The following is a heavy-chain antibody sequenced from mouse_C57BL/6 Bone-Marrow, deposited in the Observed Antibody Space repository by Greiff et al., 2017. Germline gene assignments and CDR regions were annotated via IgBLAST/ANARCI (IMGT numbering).Heavy chain of an antibody. Sequence: VQLQQPGAELVMPGASVKLSCKASGYTFNSYWMHWVKQRPGQGLEWIGEIDPSDSNTNYNQKFKGKSTLTVDKSSSTAYMQISSLTSEDSAVYCCSREEYAMYYWGQGTSVTVSS. J-gene: IGHJ4*01. CDR2: IDPSDSNT. CDR1: GYTFNSYW. V-gene: IGHV1-69*01. CDR3: SREEYAMYY.